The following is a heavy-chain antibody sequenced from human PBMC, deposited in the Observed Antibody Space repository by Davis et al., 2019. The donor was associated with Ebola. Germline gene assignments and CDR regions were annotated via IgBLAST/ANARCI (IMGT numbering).Heavy chain of an antibody. CDR3: ARHGMLAVVTGPFDY. D-gene: IGHD4-23*01. V-gene: IGHV4-59*08. CDR2: IYYSGST. Sequence: MPSETLSLTCAVYGGSFSGYYWSWIRQPPGKGLEWIGYIYYSGSTNYNPSLKSRVTISVDTSKNQFSLKLSSVTAADTAVYYCARHGMLAVVTGPFDYWGQGTLVTVSS. J-gene: IGHJ4*02. CDR1: GGSFSGYY.